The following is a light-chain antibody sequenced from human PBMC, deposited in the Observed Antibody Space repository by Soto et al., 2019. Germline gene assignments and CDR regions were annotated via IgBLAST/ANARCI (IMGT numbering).Light chain of an antibody. CDR1: NTDVGQDKS. CDR2: EVT. Sequence: QSALTQPASVSGSRGQSIINSCVGRNTDVGQDKSVSWYQQGPGKAPKLLIFEVTNRPSGVSNRFSGSRSGNTASLTISGLQPDDEGDYFCVSYTDTDTLVFGTGTKLTVL. CDR3: VSYTDTDTLV. J-gene: IGLJ1*01. V-gene: IGLV2-14*01.